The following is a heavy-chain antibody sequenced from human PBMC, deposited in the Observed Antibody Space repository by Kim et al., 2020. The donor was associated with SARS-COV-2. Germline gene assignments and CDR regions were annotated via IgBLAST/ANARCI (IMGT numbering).Heavy chain of an antibody. V-gene: IGHV1-69*01. CDR3: AGGRFGVDLFDY. Sequence: NYAQNFQGRVTITAAESKSTAYMELSSMRSEDTAVYCCAGGRFGVDLFDYWGQGTLVTVSS. D-gene: IGHD3-3*01. J-gene: IGHJ4*02.